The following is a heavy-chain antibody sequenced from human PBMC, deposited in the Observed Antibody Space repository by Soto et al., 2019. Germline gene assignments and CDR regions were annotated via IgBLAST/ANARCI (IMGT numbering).Heavy chain of an antibody. D-gene: IGHD6-19*01. V-gene: IGHV3-7*03. J-gene: IGHJ6*02. Sequence: PGGSLRLSCAASGFTFSSYWMSWVRQAPGKGLEWVANIKQDGSEKYYVDSVKGRFTISRDNAKNSLYLQMNSLRAEDTAVYYCARDGLVSSGWYRYVGYGMAVWGQGTTVTVSS. CDR3: ARDGLVSSGWYRYVGYGMAV. CDR1: GFTFSSYW. CDR2: IKQDGSEK.